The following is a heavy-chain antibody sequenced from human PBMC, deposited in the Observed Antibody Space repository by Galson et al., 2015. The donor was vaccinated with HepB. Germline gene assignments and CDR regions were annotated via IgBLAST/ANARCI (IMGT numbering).Heavy chain of an antibody. CDR1: GFTFSSYS. CDR2: ISSSSSYI. D-gene: IGHD1-26*01. Sequence: SLRLSCAASGFTFSSYSMNWVRQAPGKGLEWVSSISSSSSYIYYADSVKGRFTISRDNAKNSLYLQMNSLRAEDTAVYYCARDRGVVGALGYWGQGTLVTVSS. V-gene: IGHV3-21*01. CDR3: ARDRGVVGALGY. J-gene: IGHJ4*02.